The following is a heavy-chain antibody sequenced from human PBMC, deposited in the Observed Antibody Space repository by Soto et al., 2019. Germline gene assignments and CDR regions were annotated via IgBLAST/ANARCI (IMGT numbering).Heavy chain of an antibody. CDR2: INWNGGST. Sequence: GGSLRLSCAASGFTFDDYGMSWVRQAPGKGLEWVSGINWNGGSTGYADSVKGRFTISRDNAKNSLYLQMNSLRAEDTALYHCARGRYGSGSYRKDRTRNDAFDIWGQGTMVTVSS. CDR3: ARGRYGSGSYRKDRTRNDAFDI. CDR1: GFTFDDYG. D-gene: IGHD3-10*01. J-gene: IGHJ3*02. V-gene: IGHV3-20*01.